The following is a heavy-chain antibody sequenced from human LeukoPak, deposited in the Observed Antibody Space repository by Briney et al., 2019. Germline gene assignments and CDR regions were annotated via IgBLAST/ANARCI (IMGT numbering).Heavy chain of an antibody. J-gene: IGHJ4*02. CDR1: GFTFSSDA. V-gene: IGHV3-23*01. D-gene: IGHD4-23*01. CDR2: ISGSGDKT. CDR3: AKDRSLNGGNSNGYFDY. Sequence: GGTLRLSCAASGFTFSSDAMNWVRQRPGKGLEWVSVISGSGDKTYYADSVKGRFTISRDNSKNTLYLQMNSLRAEDTAVYFCAKDRSLNGGNSNGYFDYWGQGTLVTVSS.